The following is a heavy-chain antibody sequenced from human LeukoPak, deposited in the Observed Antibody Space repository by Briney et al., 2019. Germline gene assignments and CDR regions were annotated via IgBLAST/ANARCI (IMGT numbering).Heavy chain of an antibody. V-gene: IGHV4-61*02. D-gene: IGHD3-22*01. CDR1: GGSISSGSYY. J-gene: IGHJ4*02. CDR2: IYTSGST. CDR3: AREVEAYDSSGYYFFDY. Sequence: SQTLSLTYTVSGGSISSGSYYWSWIRQPAGKGLEWIGRIYTSGSTNYNPSLKSRVTISVDTSKNQFSLKLSSVTAADTAVYYCAREVEAYDSSGYYFFDYWGQGTLVTVSS.